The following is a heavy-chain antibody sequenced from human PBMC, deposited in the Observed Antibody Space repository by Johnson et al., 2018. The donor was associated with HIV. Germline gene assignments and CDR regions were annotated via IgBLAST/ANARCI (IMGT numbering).Heavy chain of an antibody. CDR3: TTYSIIHAFDI. J-gene: IGHJ3*02. Sequence: VQPGRSLRLSCAASGLTFSDSALHWVRQAPEKGLEWVGRIRSKTDGGTTDYAAPVKGRFTISRDDSKNTLYLQMNSLKTEDTAVYYCTTYSIIHAFDIWGQGTRVTVSS. V-gene: IGHV3-15*01. D-gene: IGHD6-13*01. CDR2: IRSKTDGGTT. CDR1: GLTFSDSA.